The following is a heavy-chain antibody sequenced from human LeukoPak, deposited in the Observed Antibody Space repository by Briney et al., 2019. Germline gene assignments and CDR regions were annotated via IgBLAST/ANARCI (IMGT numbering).Heavy chain of an antibody. D-gene: IGHD1-14*01. CDR3: ARGYYRVYAFDI. J-gene: IGHJ3*02. CDR2: IIHSGSS. V-gene: IGHV4-30-2*01. CDR1: GGSISSGGYS. Sequence: SETLSLTCAVSGGSISSGGYSWRWIRQPPGRGLEWIGYIIHSGSSYYNPSLKSRVTISVDRSRNQFSLKLSSVTAADTAVYFCARGYYRVYAFDICGQGTMVTVSS.